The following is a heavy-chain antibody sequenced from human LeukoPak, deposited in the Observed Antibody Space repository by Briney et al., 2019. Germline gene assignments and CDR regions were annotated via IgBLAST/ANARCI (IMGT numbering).Heavy chain of an antibody. CDR3: ARFLSAAGHWFDP. CDR2: INHSGST. J-gene: IGHJ5*02. Sequence: SETLSLTCAVYGGSFSGYYWSWIRQPPGKGLEWIGEINHSGSTNYNPSLKSRVTISVDTSKNQFSLKLSSVTAADTAVYYCARFLSAAGHWFDPWGQGTLVTVSS. D-gene: IGHD6-13*01. CDR1: GGSFSGYY. V-gene: IGHV4-34*01.